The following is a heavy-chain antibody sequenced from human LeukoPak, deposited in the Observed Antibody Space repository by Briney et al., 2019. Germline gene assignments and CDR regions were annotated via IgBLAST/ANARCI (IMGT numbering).Heavy chain of an antibody. CDR3: ARSLYCSGGSCYFDY. Sequence: SETLSLTCAVSGYSICSGYYWGWIRQPPGKGLEWIGSIYHSGSTYYNPSLKSRVTISVDTSKNQFSLKLSSVTAADTAVYYCARSLYCSGGSCYFDYWGQGTLVTVSS. CDR2: IYHSGST. J-gene: IGHJ4*02. V-gene: IGHV4-38-2*01. D-gene: IGHD2-15*01. CDR1: GYSICSGYY.